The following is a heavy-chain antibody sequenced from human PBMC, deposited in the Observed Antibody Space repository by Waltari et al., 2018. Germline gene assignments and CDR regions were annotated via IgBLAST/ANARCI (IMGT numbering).Heavy chain of an antibody. CDR2: INHSGST. V-gene: IGHV4-34*01. Sequence: QVQLQQWGAGLLKPSETLSLTCAVYGGSFSGYYWSWIRQPPGKGLGWIGEINHSGSTNYNPSLKSRVTISVDTSKNQFSLKLSSVTAADTAVYYCARLSIAAAGTPLDYWGQGTLVTVSS. J-gene: IGHJ4*02. CDR1: GGSFSGYY. D-gene: IGHD6-13*01. CDR3: ARLSIAAAGTPLDY.